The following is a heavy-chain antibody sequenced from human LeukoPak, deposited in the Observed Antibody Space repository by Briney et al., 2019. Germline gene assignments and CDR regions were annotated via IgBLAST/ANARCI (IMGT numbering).Heavy chain of an antibody. CDR2: IYYSGST. D-gene: IGHD6-19*01. CDR3: ANGIKLQWLGRVGGDAFDI. CDR1: GGSISSSSYY. V-gene: IGHV4-39*01. Sequence: SETLSLTCTVSGGSISSSSYYWGWIRQPPGKGLEWIGSIYYSGSTYYNPSLKSRVTISVDTSKKQFSLRLSSVTAADTAVYYCANGIKLQWLGRVGGDAFDIWGQGTMVTVSS. J-gene: IGHJ3*02.